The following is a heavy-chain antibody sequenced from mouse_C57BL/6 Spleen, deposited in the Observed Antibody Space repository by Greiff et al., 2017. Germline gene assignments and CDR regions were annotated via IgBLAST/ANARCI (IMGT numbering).Heavy chain of an antibody. V-gene: IGHV5-16*01. CDR2: INYDGSST. Sequence: DVKLVESEGGLVQPGSSMKLSCTASGFTFSDYYMAWVRQVPEKGLEWVANINYDGSSTYYLDSLKSRFIISRDNARNILYLQMSSLKSEDTATYYCAREYYGSSYGCYFDVWGTGTTVTVSS. CDR1: GFTFSDYY. J-gene: IGHJ1*03. D-gene: IGHD1-1*01. CDR3: AREYYGSSYGCYFDV.